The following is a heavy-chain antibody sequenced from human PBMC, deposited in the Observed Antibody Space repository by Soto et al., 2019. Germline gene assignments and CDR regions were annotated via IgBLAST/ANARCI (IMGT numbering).Heavy chain of an antibody. Sequence: ASVKVSCKASGYTFTIYDIYWVRQATGHGLEWMGWMNPNTGNSGYEQKFQGRVTMTSDTSINTAHMELSSLRSEDTAVYYCARRAETNGWNGFGADKYYFDFWGQGTLVTVSS. CDR2: MNPNTGNS. CDR3: ARRAETNGWNGFGADKYYFDF. V-gene: IGHV1-8*01. D-gene: IGHD1-1*01. J-gene: IGHJ4*02. CDR1: GYTFTIYD.